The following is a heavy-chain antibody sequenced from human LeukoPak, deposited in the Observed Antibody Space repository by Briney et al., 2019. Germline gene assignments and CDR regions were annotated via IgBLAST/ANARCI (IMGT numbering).Heavy chain of an antibody. J-gene: IGHJ5*02. CDR2: INAGNGNT. D-gene: IGHD3-22*01. V-gene: IGHV1-3*01. CDR3: ARGYTPSGYINWFDP. CDR1: GYTFTSYA. Sequence: WASVKVSCKASGYTFTSYAMHWVRQAPGQRLEWMGWINAGNGNTKYSQKFQGRVTITRDTSASTAYMELSSLRSEDTAVYYCARGYTPSGYINWFDPWGQGTLVTVSS.